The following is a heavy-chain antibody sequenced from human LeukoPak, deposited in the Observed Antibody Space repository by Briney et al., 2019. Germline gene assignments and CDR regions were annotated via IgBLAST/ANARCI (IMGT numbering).Heavy chain of an antibody. Sequence: GGSLRLSCAASGFTFSSYSMNWVRQAPGKGLEWVSSISSSSYICYADSVKGRFTISRDNAKNSLYLQMNSLRAEDTAVYYCARALSVAEEYWFDPWGQGTLVTVSS. CDR3: ARALSVAEEYWFDP. CDR1: GFTFSSYS. CDR2: ISSSSYI. V-gene: IGHV3-21*01. J-gene: IGHJ5*02. D-gene: IGHD6-19*01.